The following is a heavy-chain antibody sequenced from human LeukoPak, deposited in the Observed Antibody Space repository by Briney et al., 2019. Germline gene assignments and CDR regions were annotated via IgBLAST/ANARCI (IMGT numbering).Heavy chain of an antibody. J-gene: IGHJ4*02. V-gene: IGHV3-23*01. CDR3: AKVSGYCSGGSCFNY. CDR2: ISGSGGST. D-gene: IGHD2-15*01. CDR1: GFTFSSYA. Sequence: GGSLRLSCAASGFTFSSYAMSWVRQAPGKGLEWVSAISGSGGSTYYADSVKGRFTISRDNSKNTLYLQMNSLRAEDTAVYYCAKVSGYCSGGSCFNYWGQGTLVTVSS.